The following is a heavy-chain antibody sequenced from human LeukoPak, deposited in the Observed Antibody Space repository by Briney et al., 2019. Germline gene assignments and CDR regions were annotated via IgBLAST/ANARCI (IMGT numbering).Heavy chain of an antibody. D-gene: IGHD3-22*01. CDR3: ARGHFHYDSSGSHVYFNY. V-gene: IGHV4-34*01. J-gene: IGHJ4*02. CDR2: INHSGTT. Sequence: SETLSLTCAVYGGPFSGYHWTWIRQPPGKGLEWIGEINHSGTTNYNPSLKSRVTISIDTSKNQFSLKLSSVTAADTAVYYCARGHFHYDSSGSHVYFNYWSQGTLVTVSS. CDR1: GGPFSGYH.